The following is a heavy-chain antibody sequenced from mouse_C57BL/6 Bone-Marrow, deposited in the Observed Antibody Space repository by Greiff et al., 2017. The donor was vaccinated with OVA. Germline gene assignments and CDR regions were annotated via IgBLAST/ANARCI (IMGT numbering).Heavy chain of an antibody. Sequence: QVQLKESGAELVRPGASVKLSCKASGYTFTDYYINWVKQRPGQGLEWIARIYPGSGNTYYNEKFKGKATLTAEKSSSTAYMQLSSLTSEDSAVYFCARGLRRYFDVWGTGTTVTVSS. CDR3: ARGLRRYFDV. CDR1: GYTFTDYY. J-gene: IGHJ1*03. D-gene: IGHD2-4*01. V-gene: IGHV1-76*01. CDR2: IYPGSGNT.